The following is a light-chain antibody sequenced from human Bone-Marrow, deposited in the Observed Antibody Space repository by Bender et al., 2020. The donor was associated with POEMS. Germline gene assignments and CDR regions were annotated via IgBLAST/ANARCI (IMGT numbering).Light chain of an antibody. V-gene: IGLV1-44*01. CDR3: AVWDDSLNGWV. Sequence: QSVLTQPPSASGTPGQRVTISCSGGSSNIGAHAVNWYQHLLGAAPNLLIYSSLRRPSEVPDRFSGSRSGTSASLGISGLQSENEADYYCAVWDDSLNGWVFGGGTKLTVL. CDR2: SSL. CDR1: SSNIGAHA. J-gene: IGLJ3*02.